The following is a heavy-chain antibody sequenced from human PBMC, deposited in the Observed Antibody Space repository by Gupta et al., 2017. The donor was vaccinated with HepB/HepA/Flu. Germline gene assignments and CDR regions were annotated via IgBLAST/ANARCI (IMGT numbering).Heavy chain of an antibody. D-gene: IGHD1-20*01. J-gene: IGHJ6*02. CDR2: SSESDTIK. V-gene: IGHV3-11*01. Sequence: QVQLVESGGDLVKRGGSLSLSCTAFGFTFSGDYMSWIRQAPGKGLEWITYSSESDTIKSYADSVKCRFTSAKDNSRHSLYLKRNSLRAEAPAFYSWAEGNKWNPNDVDTWGQGTTVTVSS. CDR3: AEGNKWNPNDVDT. CDR1: GFTFSGDY.